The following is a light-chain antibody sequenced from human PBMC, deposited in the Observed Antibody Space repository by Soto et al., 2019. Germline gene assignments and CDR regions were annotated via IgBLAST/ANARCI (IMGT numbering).Light chain of an antibody. V-gene: IGKV2-30*01. CDR1: ESLLYSDRVTY. CDR3: MQGNHWPRT. CDR2: GLS. Sequence: DVLITHSPVSLRVDRGQLASIFCRSSESLLYSDRVTYLNWFQQRPGQSPRRLIYGLSNRASGIPDSFSGSGSGTNFTLKLSSVEAEDEAIYYCMQGNHWPRTFGQGTKVDI. J-gene: IGKJ1*01.